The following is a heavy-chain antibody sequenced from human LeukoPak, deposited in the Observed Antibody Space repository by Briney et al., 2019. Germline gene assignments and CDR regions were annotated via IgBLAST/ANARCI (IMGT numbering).Heavy chain of an antibody. J-gene: IGHJ4*02. Sequence: GASVKVSCKASGYTFTGYYMHWVRQAPGQGLEWMGGIIPIFGTANYAQKFQGRVTITTDESTSTAYMELSSLRSEDTAVYYCARAGRDGYSPFDYWGQGTLVTVSS. V-gene: IGHV1-69*05. D-gene: IGHD5-24*01. CDR2: IIPIFGTA. CDR3: ARAGRDGYSPFDY. CDR1: GYTFTGYY.